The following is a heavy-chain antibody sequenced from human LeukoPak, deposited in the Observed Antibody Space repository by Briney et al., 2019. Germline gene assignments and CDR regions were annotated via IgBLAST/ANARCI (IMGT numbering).Heavy chain of an antibody. J-gene: IGHJ4*02. Sequence: SQTLSLTCTVSGGSISSYYWSWIRQPPGPGLEWIGYIYYSGSTNYNPSLKSRVTISVDTSKNQFSLELSSVTAADTAVYYCAGLIGHGIVADYWGEGTLVTVSS. CDR1: GGSISSYY. CDR2: IYYSGST. V-gene: IGHV4-59*08. CDR3: AGLIGHGIVADY. D-gene: IGHD2-15*01.